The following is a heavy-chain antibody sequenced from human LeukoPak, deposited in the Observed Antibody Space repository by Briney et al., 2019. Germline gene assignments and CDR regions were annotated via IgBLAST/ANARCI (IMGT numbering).Heavy chain of an antibody. V-gene: IGHV4-39*01. CDR3: AKSGGYGLIDY. CDR2: IYSSGST. Sequence: SETLSLTCSVSGGSIISSNYYWGWIRQPPGKGLEWIGSIYSSGSTYYNSSLKSRVTVSIDTSKNQVSLKMSSVTAADTAVYYCAKSGGYGLIDYWGQGTLVTVSS. J-gene: IGHJ4*01. CDR1: GGSIISSNYY. D-gene: IGHD6-25*01.